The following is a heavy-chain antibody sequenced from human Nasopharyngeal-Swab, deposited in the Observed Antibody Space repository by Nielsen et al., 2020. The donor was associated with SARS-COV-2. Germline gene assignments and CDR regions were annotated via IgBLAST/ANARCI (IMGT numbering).Heavy chain of an antibody. V-gene: IGHV3-7*01. CDR2: LKKDGREK. CDR3: AKDSKPGGGYYSLYYYNYYGMDV. D-gene: IGHD3-22*01. J-gene: IGHJ6*02. Sequence: WSRPRPGKGLEWEANLKKDGREKYYVDSVKGRFTISRDNAKNSLYLQMNSLRAEDTAVYYCAKDSKPGGGYYSLYYYNYYGMDVWGQGTTVTVSS.